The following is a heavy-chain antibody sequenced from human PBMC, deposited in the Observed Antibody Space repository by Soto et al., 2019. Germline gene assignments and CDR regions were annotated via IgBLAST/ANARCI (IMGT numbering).Heavy chain of an antibody. CDR1: EFTFSNYA. J-gene: IGHJ4*01. Sequence: GGSLRLSCAASEFTFSNYAMSWVRQAPGKGLEWVSAISYGGGTTYYADSVKGRFTISRDNAKNSWYLQMKSLRDEDSAVYYSVTDLNWQGHWGQGTLVTVSS. V-gene: IGHV3-23*01. CDR2: ISYGGGTT. CDR3: VTDLNWQGH.